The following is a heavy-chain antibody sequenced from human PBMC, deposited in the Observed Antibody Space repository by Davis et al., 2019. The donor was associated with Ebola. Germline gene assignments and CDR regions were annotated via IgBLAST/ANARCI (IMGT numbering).Heavy chain of an antibody. D-gene: IGHD3-9*01. V-gene: IGHV3-30*03. CDR3: ARDQIVYDILTGIYYGMDV. Sequence: GGSLRLSCAASGFTFSSYGMHWVRQAPGKGLEWVAVISYDGSNKYYVDSVKGRFTISRDNSNNTLYLQMNSLRAEDTAVYYCARDQIVYDILTGIYYGMDVWGQGTTVTVSS. CDR1: GFTFSSYG. CDR2: ISYDGSNK. J-gene: IGHJ6*02.